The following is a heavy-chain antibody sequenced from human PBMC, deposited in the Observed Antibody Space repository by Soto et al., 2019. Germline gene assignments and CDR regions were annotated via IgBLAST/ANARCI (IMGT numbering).Heavy chain of an antibody. CDR2: ISYDGTTK. D-gene: IGHD2-2*01. J-gene: IGHJ4*02. V-gene: IGHV3-30-3*01. Sequence: QVQLVESGGGVVQRGGSLRLSCAVSGFTFSNYFMHWVRQAPGKGLEWVAVISYDGTTKYYADSLKGRFTISRDNSKNTLCLQMNSLSPEDTAVYYCVHLSSYCDSSSCYEDWGQGTLVTISS. CDR3: VHLSSYCDSSSCYED. CDR1: GFTFSNYF.